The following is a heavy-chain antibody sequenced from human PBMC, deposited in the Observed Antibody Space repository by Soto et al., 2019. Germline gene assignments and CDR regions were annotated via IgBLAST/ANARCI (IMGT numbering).Heavy chain of an antibody. CDR3: ARDSRELATPSYYYYGMDV. V-gene: IGHV1-69*01. CDR1: GGTFSSYA. Sequence: QVQLVQSGAEVKKPGSSVKVSCKASGGTFSSYAISWVRQAPGQGLEWMGGIIPIFGTANYAQKFQGRVTITAEESTSTAYMELSSLRSEDTAVYYCARDSRELATPSYYYYGMDVWGQGTTVTVSS. J-gene: IGHJ6*02. D-gene: IGHD5-12*01. CDR2: IIPIFGTA.